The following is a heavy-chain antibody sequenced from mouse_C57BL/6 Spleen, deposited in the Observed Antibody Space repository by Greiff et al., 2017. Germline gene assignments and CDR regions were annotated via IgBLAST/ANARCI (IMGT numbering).Heavy chain of an antibody. CDR3: ARQGTTVGYFDV. Sequence: EVQLVESGGGLVKPGGSLKLSCAASGFTFSGYNMPWVRQTPEKRLEWVASISGGGGNTYYPDSVKGRFTISRDNAKNTLYLQMSSLRSEDTALYYCARQGTTVGYFDVWGTGTTVTVAS. J-gene: IGHJ1*03. CDR2: ISGGGGNT. CDR1: GFTFSGYN. D-gene: IGHD1-1*01. V-gene: IGHV5-9*01.